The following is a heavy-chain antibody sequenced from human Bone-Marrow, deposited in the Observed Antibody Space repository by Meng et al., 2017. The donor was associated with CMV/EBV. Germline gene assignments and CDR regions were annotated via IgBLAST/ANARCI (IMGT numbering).Heavy chain of an antibody. J-gene: IGHJ1*01. Sequence: GESLKISCAASGFTFSSYGMHWVRQAPGKGLEWVAVIWYDGSNKYYADSVKGRFTISRDNSKNTLYLQMNSLRAEDTAVYYCAKDYCSSTSCSSFHHWGQGTLVTVPS. D-gene: IGHD2-2*01. CDR1: GFTFSSYG. V-gene: IGHV3-33*06. CDR2: IWYDGSNK. CDR3: AKDYCSSTSCSSFHH.